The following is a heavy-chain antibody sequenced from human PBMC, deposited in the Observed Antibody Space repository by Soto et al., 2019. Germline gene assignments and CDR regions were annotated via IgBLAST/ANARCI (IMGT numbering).Heavy chain of an antibody. CDR1: GGPISSYY. V-gene: IGHV4-59*01. CDR3: ARRYGGNFDY. D-gene: IGHD3-16*01. Sequence: SETLSLTCTVSGGPISSYYWSWIRQPPGKGLEWIGYTYYSGSTNYNPSLKSRVTISVDTSKNQFSLKLSSVTAADTAVYYCARRYGGNFDYWGQGTLVTVSS. CDR2: TYYSGST. J-gene: IGHJ4*02.